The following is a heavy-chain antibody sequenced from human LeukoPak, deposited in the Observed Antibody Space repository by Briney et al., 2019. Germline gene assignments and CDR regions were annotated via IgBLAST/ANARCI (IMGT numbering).Heavy chain of an antibody. Sequence: SETLSLTCTVSGGSISSGGSYWSRIRQHPGNGLEWIGYISYSGNTYNNPSLMCRISISVDTSKNQFSLNLSSVTAADTAVYYFGRARDDYINNWFDPWSQGTLATLSS. CDR3: GRARDDYINNWFDP. CDR1: GGSISSGGSY. D-gene: IGHD5-24*01. J-gene: IGHJ5*02. CDR2: ISYSGNT. V-gene: IGHV4-31*03.